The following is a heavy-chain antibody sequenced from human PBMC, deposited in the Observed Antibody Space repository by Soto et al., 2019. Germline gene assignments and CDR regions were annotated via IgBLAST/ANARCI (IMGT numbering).Heavy chain of an antibody. V-gene: IGHV3-23*01. J-gene: IGHJ4*02. CDR2: ISSSGGST. Sequence: EVQLLESGGGLVQPGESLRLSCAASGFTFSFYAMNWVRQAPGKGLEWVSGISSSGGSTYYADSVKGRFTISRDNSKNTLYLQMNILRAEDTALYYCAKDSYHWRANNFDYWGQGTLVGVSS. CDR1: GFTFSFYA. CDR3: AKDSYHWRANNFDY. D-gene: IGHD1-1*01.